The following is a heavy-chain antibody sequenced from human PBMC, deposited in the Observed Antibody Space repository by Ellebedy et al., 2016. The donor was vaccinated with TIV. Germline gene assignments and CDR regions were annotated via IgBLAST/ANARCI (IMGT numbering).Heavy chain of an antibody. D-gene: IGHD3-3*01. CDR3: ATFWSGYDIAS. CDR2: FDPEDGET. Sequence: ASVKVSXXVSGYTLTELSMHWVRQAPGKGLEWMGGFDPEDGETIYAQKFQGRVTMTRDTSISTAYMELSRLRSDDTAVYYCATFWSGYDIASWGQGTLVTVSS. J-gene: IGHJ4*02. CDR1: GYTLTELS. V-gene: IGHV1-24*01.